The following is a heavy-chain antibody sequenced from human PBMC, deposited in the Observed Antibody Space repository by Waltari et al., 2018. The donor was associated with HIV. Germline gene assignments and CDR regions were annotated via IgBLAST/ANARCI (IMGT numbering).Heavy chain of an antibody. V-gene: IGHV4-61*02. J-gene: IGHJ4*02. Sequence: QVQLQESGPGLVKPSQTLSLTCTVSGGSISSGSYYWSWIRQPAGKGLEWIGRIYTSGSTNYNPSLKSRVTISVDTSKNQFSLKLSSVTAADTAVYYCARVNYYDSSGAIFDYWGQGTLVTVSS. CDR3: ARVNYYDSSGAIFDY. CDR2: IYTSGST. D-gene: IGHD3-22*01. CDR1: GGSISSGSYY.